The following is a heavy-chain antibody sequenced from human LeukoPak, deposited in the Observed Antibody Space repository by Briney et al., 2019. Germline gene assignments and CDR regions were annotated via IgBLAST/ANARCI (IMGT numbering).Heavy chain of an antibody. CDR3: ARGRFYDFWSGYRHDAFDI. J-gene: IGHJ3*02. CDR1: GGTFSSYA. V-gene: IGHV1-69*05. Sequence: ASVKVSCKASGGTFSSYAISWVRQAPGQGLEWMGGIIPIFGTANYAQKFQGRVTITTDESTSTAYMELSSLRSEDTAVYYCARGRFYDFWSGYRHDAFDIWGQGTMVTLSS. D-gene: IGHD3-3*01. CDR2: IIPIFGTA.